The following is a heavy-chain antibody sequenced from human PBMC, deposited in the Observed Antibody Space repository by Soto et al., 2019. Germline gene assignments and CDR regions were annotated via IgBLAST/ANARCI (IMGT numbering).Heavy chain of an antibody. CDR3: ARGGACFLELGMNAFDI. J-gene: IGHJ3*02. Sequence: PGGSLRLSCAASGFTFSSYDMHWVRQGTGKGLEWVSAIGTAGDTYYPGSVKGRFTISRENAKNSLYLQMNSLRAEDTAVYYCARGGACFLELGMNAFDIWGQGTMVTVSS. D-gene: IGHD3-3*01. CDR2: IGTAGDT. V-gene: IGHV3-13*01. CDR1: GFTFSSYD.